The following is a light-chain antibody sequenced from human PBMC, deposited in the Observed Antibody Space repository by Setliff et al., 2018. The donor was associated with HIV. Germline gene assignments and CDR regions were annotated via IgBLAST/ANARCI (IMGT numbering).Light chain of an antibody. CDR3: CSNTGSNTYV. CDR2: QAT. J-gene: IGLJ1*01. V-gene: IGLV2-23*01. Sequence: QSVLAQPASVSGSPGQSITISCTGTSSDVGRYDLVSWYQQHPGKAPKLIIYQATKRPSGVSNRFSGSKSGNTASLTISGLQAEDEADYYCCSNTGSNTYVFGTGTK. CDR1: SSDVGRYDL.